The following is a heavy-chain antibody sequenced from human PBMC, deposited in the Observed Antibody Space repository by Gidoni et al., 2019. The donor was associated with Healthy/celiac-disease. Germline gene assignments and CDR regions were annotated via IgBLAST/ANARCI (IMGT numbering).Heavy chain of an antibody. CDR2: IKQDGSEK. D-gene: IGHD3-16*01. J-gene: IGHJ4*02. CDR3: ARGGKLEFDY. V-gene: IGHV3-7*01. Sequence: EVQLVESGGGLVQPGGSLRLYCAASGFTFSSYWMSWVRQAPGKGLEWVANIKQDGSEKYYVDSVKGRFTLSRDHAKNSLYLQMNSLRAEDTAVYYCARGGKLEFDYWGQGTLVTVSS. CDR1: GFTFSSYW.